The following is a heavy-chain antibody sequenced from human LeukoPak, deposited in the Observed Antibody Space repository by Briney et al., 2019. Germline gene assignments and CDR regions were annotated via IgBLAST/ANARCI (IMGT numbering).Heavy chain of an antibody. CDR3: ARHGKDYYYYMDV. Sequence: SETLSLTCTVSGGSISSYYWSWIRQPPGKGLEWIGYIYNSGSTNYNPPLKSRVTISVDTSKNQFSLKLSSVTAADTAVYYCARHGKDYYYYMDVWGKGTTVTISS. CDR2: IYNSGST. CDR1: GGSISSYY. J-gene: IGHJ6*03. V-gene: IGHV4-59*08.